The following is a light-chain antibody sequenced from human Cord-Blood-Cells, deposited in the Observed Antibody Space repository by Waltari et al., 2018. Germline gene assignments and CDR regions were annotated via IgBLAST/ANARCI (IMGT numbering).Light chain of an antibody. CDR2: KDS. V-gene: IGLV3-25*03. CDR3: QSADSSGTYVV. Sequence: SYELTQPPSVSVSPGQTARITCSGDALPKQYASWYQQKPGQAPVLGIYKDSERPSGIPERFSGSSSGKTVTLTISGVQAEDEADYYCQSADSSGTYVVFGGGTKLTVL. J-gene: IGLJ2*01. CDR1: ALPKQY.